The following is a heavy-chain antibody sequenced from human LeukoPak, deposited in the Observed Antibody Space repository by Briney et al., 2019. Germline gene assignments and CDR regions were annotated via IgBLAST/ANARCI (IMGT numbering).Heavy chain of an antibody. Sequence: SETLSLTCTVSGGSISNYYWSWIRQPAGKGLEWIGRINRSGGTNYNPSLKSRVTISVDTSKNQFSLKLSSVTAADTAVYYCARFKSDYGDPYYFDYWGQGTLVTVSS. V-gene: IGHV4-4*07. D-gene: IGHD4-17*01. J-gene: IGHJ4*02. CDR2: INRSGGT. CDR3: ARFKSDYGDPYYFDY. CDR1: GGSISNYY.